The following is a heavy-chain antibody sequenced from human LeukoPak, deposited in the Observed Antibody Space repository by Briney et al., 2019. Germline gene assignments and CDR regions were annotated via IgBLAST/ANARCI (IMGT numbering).Heavy chain of an antibody. Sequence: GGSLRLSCAVSVFTLDDFAMHWVRQAPGKGLEWVSTIDWRSVGLGYADSVKGRFTTSRDTAKKSLYLQMNSLSTDDTALYFCVYGGHDYRGQGTLVTVSS. J-gene: IGHJ4*02. CDR3: VYGGHDY. CDR2: IDWRSVGL. V-gene: IGHV3-9*01. D-gene: IGHD2/OR15-2a*01. CDR1: VFTLDDFA.